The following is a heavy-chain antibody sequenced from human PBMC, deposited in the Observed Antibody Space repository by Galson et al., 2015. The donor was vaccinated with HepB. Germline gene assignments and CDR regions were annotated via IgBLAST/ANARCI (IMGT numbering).Heavy chain of an antibody. V-gene: IGHV3-21*01. CDR2: ISSSSSYI. J-gene: IGHJ6*02. CDR1: GFTFSSYS. CDR3: ARDRSGGETTVTTWDYGMDV. D-gene: IGHD4-17*01. Sequence: SLRLSCAASGFTFSSYSMNWVRQAPGKGLEWVSSISSSSSYIYYADSVKGRFTISRDNAKNSLYLQMNSLRAEDTAVYYCARDRSGGETTVTTWDYGMDVWGQGTTVTVSS.